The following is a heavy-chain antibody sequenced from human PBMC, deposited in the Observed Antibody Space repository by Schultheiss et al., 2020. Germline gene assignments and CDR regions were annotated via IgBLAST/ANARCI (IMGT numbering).Heavy chain of an antibody. J-gene: IGHJ6*02. Sequence: GESLKISCAASGFTFSSYDMHWVRQATGKGLEWVSAIGTAGDTYYPGSVKGRFTISRENAKNSLYLQMNSLRAGDTAVYYCARADIVVVVAASSSRANYGMDVWGQGTTVNVYS. CDR3: ARADIVVVVAASSSRANYGMDV. CDR2: IGTAGDT. D-gene: IGHD2-15*01. V-gene: IGHV3-13*01. CDR1: GFTFSSYD.